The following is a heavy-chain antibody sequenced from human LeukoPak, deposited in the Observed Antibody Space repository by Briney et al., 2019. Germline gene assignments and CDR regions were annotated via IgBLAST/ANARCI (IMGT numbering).Heavy chain of an antibody. CDR3: ASPRGYSYGRLDY. V-gene: IGHV4-38-2*02. CDR2: IYHSGST. D-gene: IGHD5-18*01. J-gene: IGHJ4*02. Sequence: SETLSLTCTVSGYSISSGYYWGWIRQPPGKGLEWIGSIYHSGSTYYNPSLKSRVTISVDTSKNQFSLKLSSVTAADTAVYYCASPRGYSYGRLDYWGQGTLVTVSS. CDR1: GYSISSGYY.